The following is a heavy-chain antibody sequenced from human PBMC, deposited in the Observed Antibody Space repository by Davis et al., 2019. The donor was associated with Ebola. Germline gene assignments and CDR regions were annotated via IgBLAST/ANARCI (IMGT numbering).Heavy chain of an antibody. J-gene: IGHJ4*02. CDR3: ARAGGFLEWLYFDY. D-gene: IGHD3-3*01. Sequence: MPSETLSLTCAVYGGSFSGYYWSWIRQPPGKGLEWIGYIYYSGSTNYNPSLKSRVTISVDTSKNQFSLKLSSVTAADTAVYYCARAGGFLEWLYFDYWGQGTLVTVSS. CDR2: IYYSGST. V-gene: IGHV4-59*08. CDR1: GGSFSGYY.